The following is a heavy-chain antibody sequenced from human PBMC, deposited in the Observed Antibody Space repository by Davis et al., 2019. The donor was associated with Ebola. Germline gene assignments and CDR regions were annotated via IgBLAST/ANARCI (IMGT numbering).Heavy chain of an antibody. D-gene: IGHD6-13*01. J-gene: IGHJ2*01. V-gene: IGHV4-59*01. CDR1: GGSISSYY. CDR3: ARSTYSSSWKGYFDL. CDR2: IYYSGST. Sequence: LETLSLTCTVSGGSISSYYWSWIRQPPGKGLEWIGYIYYSGSTNYNPSLKSRVTISVDTSKNQFSLKLSSVTAADTAVYYCARSTYSSSWKGYFDLWGRGTLVTVSS.